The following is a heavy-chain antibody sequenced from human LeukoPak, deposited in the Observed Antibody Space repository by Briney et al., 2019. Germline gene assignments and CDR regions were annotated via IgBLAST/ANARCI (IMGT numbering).Heavy chain of an antibody. CDR1: GGSISSGGYY. Sequence: SQTLSLTCTVSGGSISSGGYYWSWIRQPPGKGLEWIGYIYQSGSTYYNPSLTSRVTISVDRSKNQFSLKVSSVTAADTAVYYCARDQGYCSSTSCRYFDCWGQGTLVTVSS. V-gene: IGHV4-30-2*01. CDR2: IYQSGST. CDR3: ARDQGYCSSTSCRYFDC. D-gene: IGHD2-2*01. J-gene: IGHJ4*02.